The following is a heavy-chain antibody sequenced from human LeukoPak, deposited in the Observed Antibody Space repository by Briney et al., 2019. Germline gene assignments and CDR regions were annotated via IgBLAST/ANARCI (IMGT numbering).Heavy chain of an antibody. CDR2: ISFDGSDA. V-gene: IGHV3-74*01. CDR3: AKGPAVPYYYYYYMDV. Sequence: GGSLRLSCAASGFTFSGFWMHWVRQAPGKGLVWVSCISFDGSDATYADSVKGRFTISRDNSKNTLYLQMNSLRAEDTAVYYCAKGPAVPYYYYYYMDVWGKGTTVTVSS. J-gene: IGHJ6*03. D-gene: IGHD2-2*01. CDR1: GFTFSGFW.